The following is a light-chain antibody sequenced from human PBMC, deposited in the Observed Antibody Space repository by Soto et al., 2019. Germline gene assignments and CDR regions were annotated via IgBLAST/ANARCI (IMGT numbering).Light chain of an antibody. CDR3: SSYGGSNDLL. CDR1: SSDVGYYNY. J-gene: IGLJ2*01. CDR2: EVN. Sequence: QSALTQPPSASGSPGQSVTISCTGTSSDVGYYNYVSWYQQHPGKAPKLMIYEVNKRPSGVPDRFSGSKSGNTASLTVSGLQAEDETDYYCSSYGGSNDLLFGGGTKVTVL. V-gene: IGLV2-8*01.